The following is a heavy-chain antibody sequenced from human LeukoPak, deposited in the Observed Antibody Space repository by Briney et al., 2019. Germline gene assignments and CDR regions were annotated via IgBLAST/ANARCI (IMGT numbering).Heavy chain of an antibody. J-gene: IGHJ3*02. CDR2: ISYDGSNK. Sequence: GRSLRLSCAASGFTFSSYAMHWVRQAPGKGLEWVAVISYDGSNKYYADSVKGRFTISRDNSKNTLYLQMNSLRAEDTAVYYCARVGIVATIRGAFDICGQGTMVTVSS. CDR1: GFTFSSYA. D-gene: IGHD5-12*01. V-gene: IGHV3-30*04. CDR3: ARVGIVATIRGAFDI.